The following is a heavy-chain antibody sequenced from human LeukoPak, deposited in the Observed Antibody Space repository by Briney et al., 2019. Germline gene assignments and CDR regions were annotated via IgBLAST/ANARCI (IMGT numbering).Heavy chain of an antibody. CDR1: GGSISSSSYY. J-gene: IGHJ4*02. CDR2: IYYSGST. D-gene: IGHD6-19*01. Sequence: PSETLSLTCTVSGGSISSSSYYWGWVRQPPGKGLEWIGSIYYSGSTYYNPSLKSRVTISVDTSKNQFSLKLSSVTAADTAVYYCARDTGGSSGWYTSRYPVDYWGQGTLVTVSS. CDR3: ARDTGGSSGWYTSRYPVDY. V-gene: IGHV4-39*07.